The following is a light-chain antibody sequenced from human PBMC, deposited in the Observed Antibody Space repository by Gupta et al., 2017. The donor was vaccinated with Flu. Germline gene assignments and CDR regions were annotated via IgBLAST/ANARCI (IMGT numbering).Light chain of an antibody. CDR1: QSISSY. CDR2: AAS. V-gene: IGKV1-39*01. CDR3: QQSYSTLWT. Sequence: DIQMTQSPSSLSASVGDRVTITCRASQSISSYLTWYQQKPGKAPKLLIYAASSLQSGVPSRFSGSGSGTDFTLTISSRQPEDFATYYCQQSYSTLWTFGQGTKVEIK. J-gene: IGKJ1*01.